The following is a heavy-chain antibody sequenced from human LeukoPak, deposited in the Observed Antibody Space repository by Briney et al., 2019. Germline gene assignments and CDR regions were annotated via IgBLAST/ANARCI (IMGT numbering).Heavy chain of an antibody. V-gene: IGHV1-2*02. CDR2: INPNSGGT. Sequence: ASVKVSCKASGYTFTGYYMHWVRQAPGQGLEWMGWINPNSGGTNYAQKFQGRVTMTRDTSISTAYMELSRLRSDDTAVYYCARDVSGYDILTGYDYWGQGTLVTVSS. CDR3: ARDVSGYDILTGYDY. J-gene: IGHJ4*02. CDR1: GYTFTGYY. D-gene: IGHD3-9*01.